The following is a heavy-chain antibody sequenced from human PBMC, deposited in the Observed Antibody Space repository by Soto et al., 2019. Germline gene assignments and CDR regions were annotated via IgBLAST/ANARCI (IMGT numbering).Heavy chain of an antibody. CDR3: ASSPPGDYYDSSGYQTGYYYGMDI. CDR2: IIPIFGTA. V-gene: IGHV1-69*13. CDR1: GGTFSSYA. D-gene: IGHD3-22*01. J-gene: IGHJ6*02. Sequence: GASVKVSCKASGGTFSSYAISWVRQAPGQGLEWMGGIIPIFGTANYAQKFQGRVTITADESTSTAYMELSSLRSEDTAVYYCASSPPGDYYDSSGYQTGYYYGMDIWGQGTTVTVSS.